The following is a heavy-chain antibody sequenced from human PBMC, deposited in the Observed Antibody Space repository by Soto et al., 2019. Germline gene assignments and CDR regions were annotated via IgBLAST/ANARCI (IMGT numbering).Heavy chain of an antibody. CDR1: GGSISSGGYY. Sequence: QVQLQESGPGLVKPSQTLSLTCTVSGGSISSGGYYCSWIRQYPGEGLEWIGYIYYRGSAYYNPSLQSRVTISLDTSKNPLSLKLNSVTAADTAVYYCARDRHYYLLTGGFFYYAMDGWGQGTTVTVSS. D-gene: IGHD3-9*01. V-gene: IGHV4-31*02. CDR3: ARDRHYYLLTGGFFYYAMDG. J-gene: IGHJ6*01. CDR2: IYYRGSA.